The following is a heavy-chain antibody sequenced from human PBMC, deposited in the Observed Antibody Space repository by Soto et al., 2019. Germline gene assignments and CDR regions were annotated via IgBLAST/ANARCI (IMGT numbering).Heavy chain of an antibody. CDR1: GGSISSGNYY. CDR3: ATMGTPATGLYYFDY. Sequence: QVQLQESGPGLVKPSQTLSLTCTVSGGSISSGNYYWSWIRQPPGKGLEWIGFISYGGSTYYSLSLKSRVTISVDTSKNQFSLNLSFVTAADTAVYYCATMGTPATGLYYFDYWGQGTLVTVSS. V-gene: IGHV4-30-4*01. D-gene: IGHD5-18*01. J-gene: IGHJ4*02. CDR2: ISYGGST.